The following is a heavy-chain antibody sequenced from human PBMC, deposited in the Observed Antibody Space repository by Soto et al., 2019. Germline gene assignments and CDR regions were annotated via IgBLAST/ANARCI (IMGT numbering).Heavy chain of an antibody. V-gene: IGHV6-1*01. Sequence: SQTLSITCAISGDSVSSNSAAWNWIRQSQSRGLEWLGRTYYRSKWYNDYAVSVKNRITINPDTSKNQFSLQLNAMTPNETAVYYCARDRAPTVLRYFDWLLSSPFDYWGQGTLVTVSS. CDR2: TYYRSKWYN. J-gene: IGHJ4*02. CDR1: GDSVSSNSAA. CDR3: ARDRAPTVLRYFDWLLSSPFDY. D-gene: IGHD3-9*01.